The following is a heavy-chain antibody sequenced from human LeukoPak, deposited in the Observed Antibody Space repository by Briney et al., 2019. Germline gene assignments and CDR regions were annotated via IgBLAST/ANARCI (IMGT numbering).Heavy chain of an antibody. CDR1: GFTFSNAW. CDR3: STYRSATRVRGVSGMDV. D-gene: IGHD3-10*01. J-gene: IGHJ6*02. CDR2: IKSKTDGGTT. V-gene: IGHV3-15*01. Sequence: GGSLRLSCAASGFTFSNAWMRWVRQAPGKGREWVGRIKSKTDGGTTEYAVRVKGRFTISRDDSKNTLYLQMNSLKTEATAVYYCSTYRSATRVRGVSGMDVLGQARTLAVS.